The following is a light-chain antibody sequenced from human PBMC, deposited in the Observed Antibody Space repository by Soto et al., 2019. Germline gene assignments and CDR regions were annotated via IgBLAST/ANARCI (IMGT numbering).Light chain of an antibody. J-gene: IGKJ1*01. CDR3: HQYADSPRT. Sequence: EIVLTQSPGTLSLSPGERATLSCRASQSVDKNYLAWYQQKPGQAPRFLIYDASSRASGIPDRFSGSGSGTDFTLTISRLEPEDFAVYYCHQYADSPRTFGQGTKVEIK. V-gene: IGKV3-20*01. CDR2: DAS. CDR1: QSVDKNY.